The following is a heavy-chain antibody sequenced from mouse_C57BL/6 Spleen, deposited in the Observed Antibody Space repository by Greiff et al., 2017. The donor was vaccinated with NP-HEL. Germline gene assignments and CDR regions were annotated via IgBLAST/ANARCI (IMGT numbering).Heavy chain of an antibody. CDR2: INPSNGGT. Sequence: VHVKQPGTELVKPGASVKLSCKASGYTFTSYWMHWVKQRPGQGLEWIGNINPSNGGTNYTEKFKSKATLTVDKSSSTAYMQLSSLTSEDSAFYCGARVGDYDWYLDVWGTGTTVTVSS. CDR3: ARVGDYDWYLDV. CDR1: GYTFTSYW. D-gene: IGHD2-4*01. J-gene: IGHJ1*03. V-gene: IGHV1-53*01.